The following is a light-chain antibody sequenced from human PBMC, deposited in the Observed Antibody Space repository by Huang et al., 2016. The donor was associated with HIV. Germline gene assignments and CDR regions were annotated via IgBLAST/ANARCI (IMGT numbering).Light chain of an antibody. Sequence: EIVLTQSPATLSLSPGERATLSCRASQSVNSHLAWYQHKLGQAPRPLIYDASNRATGIPARFSGSGSGTDFTLTISSLEPEDFAVYYCQHRSNWPPYTFGQGTKLEIK. CDR1: QSVNSH. CDR3: QHRSNWPPYT. CDR2: DAS. J-gene: IGKJ2*01. V-gene: IGKV3-11*01.